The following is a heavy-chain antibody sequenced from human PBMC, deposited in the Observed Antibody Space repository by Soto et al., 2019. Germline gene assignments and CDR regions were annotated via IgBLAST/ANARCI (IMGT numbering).Heavy chain of an antibody. CDR2: ISGSGGTA. CDR3: AKGRGQNWNCEY. Sequence: EVQLLESGGGSVQPGGPLRLSCAASGFTFSSYAMHWVRRPPGKGLEWVSSISGSGGTAYYADSVKGRFSISRDSLVNTLYLQMNSLRAEDTAVYYCAKGRGQNWNCEYWGKGTLVTVSP. J-gene: IGHJ4*02. D-gene: IGHD1-7*01. V-gene: IGHV3-23*01. CDR1: GFTFSSYA.